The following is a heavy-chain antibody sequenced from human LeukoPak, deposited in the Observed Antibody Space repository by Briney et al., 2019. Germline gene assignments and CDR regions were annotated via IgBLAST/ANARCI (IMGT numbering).Heavy chain of an antibody. Sequence: ASVKVSCKASGYTFTGYYMHWVRQAPGQGLELMGWINPNSGGTNYAQEFQGRVTMTRDTSISTASMELSRLRSDDTAVYYCASSSREKLDAFDIWGQGTMVTVSS. CDR2: INPNSGGT. V-gene: IGHV1-2*02. CDR1: GYTFTGYY. D-gene: IGHD1-26*01. J-gene: IGHJ3*02. CDR3: ASSSREKLDAFDI.